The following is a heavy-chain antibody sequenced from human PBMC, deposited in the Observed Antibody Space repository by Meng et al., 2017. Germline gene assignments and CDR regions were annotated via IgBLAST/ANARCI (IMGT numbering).Heavy chain of an antibody. Sequence: GESLKISCAASGFTFSSYSMNWVRQAPGKGLEWVSSISSSSSYIYYADSVKGRFTISRDNAKNSLYLQMNSLRAEDTAVYYCAREFRRYCSGGSCYSRGGYYYGMDVWGQGTTVTASS. D-gene: IGHD2-15*01. V-gene: IGHV3-21*01. CDR1: GFTFSSYS. CDR2: ISSSSSYI. J-gene: IGHJ6*02. CDR3: AREFRRYCSGGSCYSRGGYYYGMDV.